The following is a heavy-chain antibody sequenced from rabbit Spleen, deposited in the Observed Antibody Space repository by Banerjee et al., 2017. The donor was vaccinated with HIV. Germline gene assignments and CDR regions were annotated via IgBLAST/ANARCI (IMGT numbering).Heavy chain of an antibody. CDR2: IDAGSSGFT. D-gene: IGHD8-1*01. Sequence: EQLEESGGGLVKPEGSLTLTCKASGVSFSDKDVMCWVRQAPGKGLEWIACIDAGSSGFTYFATWAKGRFTISKTSSTTVTLQMTRLTAADTATYFCARDTGSSFSSYGMDLWGPGTLVTVS. J-gene: IGHJ6*01. CDR1: GVSFSDKDV. CDR3: ARDTGSSFSSYGMDL. V-gene: IGHV1S45*01.